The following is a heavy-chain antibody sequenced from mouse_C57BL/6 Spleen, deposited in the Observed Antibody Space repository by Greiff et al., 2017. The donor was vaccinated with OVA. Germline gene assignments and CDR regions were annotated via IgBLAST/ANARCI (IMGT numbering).Heavy chain of an antibody. CDR3: AREGGYYYGSSFYAMDY. J-gene: IGHJ4*01. V-gene: IGHV1-85*01. D-gene: IGHD1-1*01. Sequence: VQLQQSGPELVKPGASVKLSCKASGYTFTSYDINWVKQRPGQGLEWIGWIYPRDGSTKYNEKFKGKATLTVDTSSSTAYMELHSLTSEDSAVYFCAREGGYYYGSSFYAMDYWGQGTSVTVSS. CDR2: IYPRDGST. CDR1: GYTFTSYD.